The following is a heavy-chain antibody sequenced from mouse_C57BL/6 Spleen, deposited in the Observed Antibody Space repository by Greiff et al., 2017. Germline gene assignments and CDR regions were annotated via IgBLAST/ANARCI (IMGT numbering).Heavy chain of an antibody. V-gene: IGHV1-80*01. Sequence: VQLQQSGAELVKPGASVKISCKASGYAFSSYWMNWVKQRPGKGLEWIGQIYPGDGDTNYNGKFKGKATLTADKSSSTAYMQLSSLTSEDSAVYFCARRETAQATSFAYWGQGTLVTVSA. CDR2: IYPGDGDT. D-gene: IGHD3-2*02. J-gene: IGHJ3*01. CDR1: GYAFSSYW. CDR3: ARRETAQATSFAY.